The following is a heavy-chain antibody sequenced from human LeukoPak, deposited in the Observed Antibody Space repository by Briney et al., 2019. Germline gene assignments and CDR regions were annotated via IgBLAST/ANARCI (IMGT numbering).Heavy chain of an antibody. Sequence: YPSETLSLTCAVYGGSFSGYYWSWIRQPPGKGLEWIGEINHSGSTNYNPSLKSRVTISVDTSKNQFSLKLSSVTAADTAVYYCARHGLRYLVAAFDIWGQGTMVTVSS. V-gene: IGHV4-34*01. D-gene: IGHD3-9*01. CDR3: ARHGLRYLVAAFDI. CDR1: GGSFSGYY. J-gene: IGHJ3*02. CDR2: INHSGST.